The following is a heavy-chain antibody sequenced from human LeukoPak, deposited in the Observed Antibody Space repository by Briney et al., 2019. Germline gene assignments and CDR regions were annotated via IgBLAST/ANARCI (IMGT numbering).Heavy chain of an antibody. CDR3: AKERGIAARFDY. J-gene: IGHJ4*02. CDR2: ISGSGGST. D-gene: IGHD6-6*01. Sequence: GASVKVSCKASGYTFSSYAMSWVRQAPGKGLEWVSAISGSGGSTYYVDSVKGRFTISRDNSKNTLYLQMNSLRAEDTAVYYCAKERGIAARFDYWGQGTLVTVSS. V-gene: IGHV3-23*01. CDR1: GYTFSSYA.